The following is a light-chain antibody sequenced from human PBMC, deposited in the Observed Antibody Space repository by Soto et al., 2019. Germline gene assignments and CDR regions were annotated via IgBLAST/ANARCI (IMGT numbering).Light chain of an antibody. CDR3: SSYTRSSTLFYV. J-gene: IGLJ1*01. CDR1: SSDVGGYNY. V-gene: IGLV2-14*01. Sequence: QSALTQPASVSGSPGQSITISCTGTSSDVGGYNYVSWYQQHPGKAPKVMIYDVSNRPSGVSNRFSGSKSGNTASLTISGLQAEDEADYYCSSYTRSSTLFYVFGTGTKLTVL. CDR2: DVS.